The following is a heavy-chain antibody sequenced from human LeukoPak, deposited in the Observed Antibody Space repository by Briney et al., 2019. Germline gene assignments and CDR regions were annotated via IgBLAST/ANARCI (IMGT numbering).Heavy chain of an antibody. Sequence: GGSLRLSCAASGFTFSSYSMNWVRQAPGKGLEWVSYISSSSSTIYYADSVKGRFTISRDNAKNSLYLQMNSLRAEDTAVYYCARVDDYVWGSYRNYAFDIWGQGTMVTVSS. D-gene: IGHD3-16*02. CDR2: ISSSSSTI. CDR1: GFTFSSYS. CDR3: ARVDDYVWGSYRNYAFDI. V-gene: IGHV3-48*01. J-gene: IGHJ3*02.